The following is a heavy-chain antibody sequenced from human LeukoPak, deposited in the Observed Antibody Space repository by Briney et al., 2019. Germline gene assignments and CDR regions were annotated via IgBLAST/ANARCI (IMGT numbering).Heavy chain of an antibody. CDR3: ARSPPYRLAVAGPNYGMDV. Sequence: GGSLRLSCAASGFTFSSYSMNWVRQAPGKGLERVSYISSSSSTIYYADPVKGRFTISRDNAKNSLYLQMNSLRDEDTAVYYCARSPPYRLAVAGPNYGMDVWGQGTTVTVSS. CDR2: ISSSSSTI. CDR1: GFTFSSYS. J-gene: IGHJ6*02. V-gene: IGHV3-48*02. D-gene: IGHD6-19*01.